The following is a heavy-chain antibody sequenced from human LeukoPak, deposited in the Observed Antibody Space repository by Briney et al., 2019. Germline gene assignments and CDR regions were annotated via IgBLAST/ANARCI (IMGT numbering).Heavy chain of an antibody. Sequence: SETLSLTCAVYGGSFSGYYWSWIRQPPGKRLEWIGEINHSGSTNYNPSLKSRVTISVDTSKNQFSLKLSSVTAADTAVYYCAAREQLGYCSGGSCYNFDYWGQGTLVTVSS. CDR2: INHSGST. J-gene: IGHJ4*02. V-gene: IGHV4-34*01. CDR1: GGSFSGYY. CDR3: AAREQLGYCSGGSCYNFDY. D-gene: IGHD2-15*01.